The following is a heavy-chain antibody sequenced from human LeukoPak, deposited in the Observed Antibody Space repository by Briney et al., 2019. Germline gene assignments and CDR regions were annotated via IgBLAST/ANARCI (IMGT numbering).Heavy chain of an antibody. CDR2: ISAYNGNT. Sequence: VASVKVSCKASGYTFTNYGISWVRQAPGQGLEWMGWISAYNGNTNYAQKLQGRVTMTTDTSTSTAYMELRSLRSDDTAVYYCARVLGDIVATYYDYWGQGTLVTVSS. D-gene: IGHD5-12*01. CDR3: ARVLGDIVATYYDY. V-gene: IGHV1-18*01. J-gene: IGHJ4*02. CDR1: GYTFTNYG.